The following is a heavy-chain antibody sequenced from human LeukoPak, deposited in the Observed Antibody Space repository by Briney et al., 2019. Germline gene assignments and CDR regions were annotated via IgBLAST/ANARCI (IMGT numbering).Heavy chain of an antibody. CDR2: VYYSGST. D-gene: IGHD5-12*01. J-gene: IGHJ4*02. CDR1: GDFISGYY. CDR3: ARVGYSGYDLLGFDY. V-gene: IGHV4-59*08. Sequence: SETLSLTCSVSGDFISGYYWSWIRQSPGKGLDYIGYVYYSGSTYYNPSLKSRVTISVDTSKNQFSLKLSSVTAADTAVYYCARVGYSGYDLLGFDYWGQGTLVTVSS.